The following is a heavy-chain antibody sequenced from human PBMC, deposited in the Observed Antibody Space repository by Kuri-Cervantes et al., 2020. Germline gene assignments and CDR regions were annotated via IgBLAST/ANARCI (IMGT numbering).Heavy chain of an antibody. Sequence: GESLKISCAASGFTFSTYAMNWVRQAPGKGLEWVSGISGSGGNTYYADSVKGRFTISRDNSKNTLYLQMNSLRAEDTAVYYCARGGMSYGSGDPDAFDIWGQGTMVTVSS. CDR1: GFTFSTYA. CDR3: ARGGMSYGSGDPDAFDI. V-gene: IGHV3-23*01. D-gene: IGHD3-10*01. J-gene: IGHJ3*02. CDR2: ISGSGGNT.